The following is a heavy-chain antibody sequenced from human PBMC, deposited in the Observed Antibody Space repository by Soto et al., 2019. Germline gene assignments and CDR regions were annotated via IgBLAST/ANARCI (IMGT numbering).Heavy chain of an antibody. CDR3: AKGLHYYGMDV. Sequence: EVQLVESGGGLVQPGRSLRLSCAASGFTFDDYAMHWVRQAPGKGLEWVSGISWNSGTIGYADSVKGRFTISRDNAKQSLYLHMNSLRAEDTALYYCAKGLHYYGMDVWGQGPTVTVSS. V-gene: IGHV3-9*01. CDR2: ISWNSGTI. J-gene: IGHJ6*02. CDR1: GFTFDDYA.